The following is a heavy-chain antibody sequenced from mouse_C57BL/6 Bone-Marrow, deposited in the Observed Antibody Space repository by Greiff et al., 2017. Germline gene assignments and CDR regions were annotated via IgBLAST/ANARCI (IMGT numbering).Heavy chain of an antibody. V-gene: IGHV2-2*01. CDR2: IWSGGST. Sequence: VKLVESGPSLVQPSQSLSITCTVSGFSLTSYGVHWVRQSPGKGLEWLGVIWSGGSTDYNAAFISRLSISKDNSKSQVFFKMNSLQADDTAIYYCARSGLLLRGDVWGTGTTVTVSS. CDR1: GFSLTSYG. CDR3: ARSGLLLRGDV. J-gene: IGHJ1*03. D-gene: IGHD1-1*01.